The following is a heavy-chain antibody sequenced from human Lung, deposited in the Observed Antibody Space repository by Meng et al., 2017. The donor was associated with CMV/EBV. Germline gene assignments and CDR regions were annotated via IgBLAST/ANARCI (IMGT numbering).Heavy chain of an antibody. CDR2: INHRSGDS. J-gene: IGHJ5*02. Sequence: GYTFGDYFMHGVRQAPGQGLEWMGWINHRSGDSKYAQKFQGRVTMTRDTAISATYMEVRRLTYDDTAVYYCARNNYYYDSSGPFGLWGQGALVTVSS. CDR1: GYTFGDYF. D-gene: IGHD3-22*01. V-gene: IGHV1-2*02. CDR3: ARNNYYYDSSGPFGL.